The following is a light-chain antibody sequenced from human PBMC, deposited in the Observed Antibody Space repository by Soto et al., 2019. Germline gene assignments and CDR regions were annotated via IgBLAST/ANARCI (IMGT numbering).Light chain of an antibody. V-gene: IGLV2-14*01. Sequence: QSVLTQPASVSGSPGQSITISCTGTSNDVGGYKYVAWYQHHPGKAPKLMIYDVSNRPSGVSNRFSGSKSGNTASLTISGLQADDEADYYCNSYTSSSTLVFGTGTKLTVL. CDR3: NSYTSSSTLV. J-gene: IGLJ1*01. CDR1: SNDVGGYKY. CDR2: DVS.